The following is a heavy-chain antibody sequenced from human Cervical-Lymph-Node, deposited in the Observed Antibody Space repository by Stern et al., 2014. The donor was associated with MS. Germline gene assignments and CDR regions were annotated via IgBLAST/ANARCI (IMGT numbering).Heavy chain of an antibody. Sequence: QLQLQESGPGLVKPSETLSLTCTVSGGSMGIYYWSWVRQPPGKGLEWIGHIYYTGKANYSPSLKSRVTLSVDTSKNQFSLKLSSVTAADTAVYYCARDTLDYDNGSYDDTFDVWGQGTMVTVS. CDR1: GGSMGIYY. V-gene: IGHV4-59*01. J-gene: IGHJ3*01. CDR2: IYYTGKA. CDR3: ARDTLDYDNGSYDDTFDV. D-gene: IGHD3-10*01.